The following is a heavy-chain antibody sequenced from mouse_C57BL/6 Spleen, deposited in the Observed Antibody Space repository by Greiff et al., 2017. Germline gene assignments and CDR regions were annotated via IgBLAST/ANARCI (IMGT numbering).Heavy chain of an antibody. CDR3: ARGSGDEGCGMDY. CDR1: GYTFTSYT. Sequence: VQLQQSGAELARPGASVKMSCKASGYTFTSYTMHWVKQRPGQGLEWIGYFNPSSGYTKYNQKFKDKATLTADKSSSTAYMQRSSMTSEDSAVYCCARGSGDEGCGMDYWGQGTSVTVSS. V-gene: IGHV1-4*01. CDR2: FNPSSGYT. D-gene: IGHD3-2*02. J-gene: IGHJ4*01.